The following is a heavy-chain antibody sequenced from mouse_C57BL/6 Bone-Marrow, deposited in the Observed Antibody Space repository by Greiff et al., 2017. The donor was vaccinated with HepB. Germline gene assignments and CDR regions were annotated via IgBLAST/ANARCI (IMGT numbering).Heavy chain of an antibody. Sequence: EVKLVESGGGLVKPGGSLKLSCAASGFTFSSYAMSWVRQTPEKRLEWVATISDGGSYTYYPDNVKGRFTISRDNAKNNLYLQMSHLKSEDTAMYYCARVYYGWFAYWGQGTLVTVSA. CDR1: GFTFSSYA. J-gene: IGHJ3*01. V-gene: IGHV5-4*03. CDR2: ISDGGSYT. CDR3: ARVYYGWFAY. D-gene: IGHD1-1*01.